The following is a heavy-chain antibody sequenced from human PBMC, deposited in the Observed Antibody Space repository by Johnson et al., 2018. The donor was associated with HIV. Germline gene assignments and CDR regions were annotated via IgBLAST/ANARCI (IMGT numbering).Heavy chain of an antibody. V-gene: IGHV3-74*03. D-gene: IGHD2-21*01. CDR3: AKVDCGGDTCAGYDPFEL. J-gene: IGHJ3*01. CDR1: AFAFRTYW. Sequence: VQLVESGGGVVQPGRSLRLSCAASAFAFRTYWMVWVRQVPGKRPVWVARIYNDGSRTTYADSVRGRFTISRDNAKYTVDLQMNSLRVEDTAVYYCAKVDCGGDTCAGYDPFELWGQGTLVTVSS. CDR2: IYNDGSRT.